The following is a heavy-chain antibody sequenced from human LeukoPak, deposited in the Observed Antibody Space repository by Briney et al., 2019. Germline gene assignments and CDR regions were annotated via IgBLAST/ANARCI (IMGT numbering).Heavy chain of an antibody. V-gene: IGHV1-3*01. CDR2: INAGNGDA. Sequence: GASVRVSCKAAGHSFTTYGINRVRQAPGRGLEWMGRINAGNGDAKYSQNFHDRITITRDTSASTVYMELTSLRSEDTAVYYCGKSAPSGFDPWGQGTLVTVSS. J-gene: IGHJ5*02. CDR3: GKSAPSGFDP. CDR1: GHSFTTYG.